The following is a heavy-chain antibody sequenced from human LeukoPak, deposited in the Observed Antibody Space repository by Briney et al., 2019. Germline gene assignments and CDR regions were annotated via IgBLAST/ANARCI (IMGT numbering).Heavy chain of an antibody. CDR2: INPNSGGT. V-gene: IGHV1-2*02. D-gene: IGHD3-22*01. J-gene: IGHJ4*02. Sequence: ASVKVSCKASGYTFTGYYMHWVRQAPGQGLEWMGWINPNSGGTNYAQKFQGRVTMTRDTSISTAYMELSRLRSDDTAVYYRARGAYYYDSSGSNFGGYWGQGTLVTVSS. CDR1: GYTFTGYY. CDR3: ARGAYYYDSSGSNFGGY.